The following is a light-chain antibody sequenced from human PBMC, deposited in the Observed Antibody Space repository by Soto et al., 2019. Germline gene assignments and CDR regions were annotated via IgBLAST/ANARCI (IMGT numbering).Light chain of an antibody. V-gene: IGLV2-14*01. CDR3: SSYTSSSTTPYV. CDR2: EVI. Sequence: QSVLTQPASVSGSPGQSITISCTGTSSDIGAYNYVSWYRQHPGKAPKLMIYEVINRPSGVSNRFSGSKSGNTASLTISALQAEDEADYYCSSYTSSSTTPYVFGTGTKLTGL. CDR1: SSDIGAYNY. J-gene: IGLJ1*01.